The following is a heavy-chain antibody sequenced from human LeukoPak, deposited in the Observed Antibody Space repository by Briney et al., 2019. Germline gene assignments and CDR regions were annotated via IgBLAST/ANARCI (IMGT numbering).Heavy chain of an antibody. J-gene: IGHJ4*02. CDR2: ISWNSGSI. CDR1: GFTFSNYD. Sequence: PGGSLRLSCAASGFTFSNYDMHWVRQAPGKGLEWVSGISWNSGSIGYADSVKGRFTISRDNAKNSLYLQMNSLRAEDTALYYCAKLDLAAYPDWGQGTLVTVSS. D-gene: IGHD6-19*01. CDR3: AKLDLAAYPD. V-gene: IGHV3-9*01.